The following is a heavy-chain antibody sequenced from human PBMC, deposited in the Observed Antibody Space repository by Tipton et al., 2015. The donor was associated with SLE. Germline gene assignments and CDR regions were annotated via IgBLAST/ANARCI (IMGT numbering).Heavy chain of an antibody. Sequence: SLRLSCEASGSTFSTYYMRWIRQAPGKGLEWVAHMKQEGSEKYYVDSMKGRFTISRDNAQNSLYLQMSSLRVEDTAVYYCVLWAYGNYWGQGILVTVSS. D-gene: IGHD2/OR15-2a*01. V-gene: IGHV3-7*01. J-gene: IGHJ4*02. CDR1: GSTFSTYY. CDR3: VLWAYGNY. CDR2: MKQEGSEK.